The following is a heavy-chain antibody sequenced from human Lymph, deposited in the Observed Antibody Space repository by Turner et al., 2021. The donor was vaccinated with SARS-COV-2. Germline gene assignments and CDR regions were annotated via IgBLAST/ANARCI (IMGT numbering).Heavy chain of an antibody. CDR1: GFTFSTYA. CDR3: ARYASGGYFYYGMDV. Sequence: QVQLVASGGGVVQPGRSLSLSCAASGFTFSTYAIYWVRQAPGKVRDWGAVISDDGSNKYYADSVKGRFTISRDNSKNTLYLQMNSLRAEDTAVYYCARYASGGYFYYGMDVWGQGTTVTVSS. V-gene: IGHV3-30*04. J-gene: IGHJ6*02. D-gene: IGHD3-10*01. CDR2: ISDDGSNK.